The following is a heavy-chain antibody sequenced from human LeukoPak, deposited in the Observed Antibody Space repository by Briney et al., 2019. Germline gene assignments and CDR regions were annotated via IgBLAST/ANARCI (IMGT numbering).Heavy chain of an antibody. CDR1: GFTISSYY. V-gene: IGHV4-59*01. CDR2: IHYSGTT. Sequence: PWETLTLTCTASGFTISSYYWNWIRQPPGKGLEWISYIHYSGTTNYNPALKSRVPMSVDTSKNQFSLKLSSVTAADTAVYYCAGPSGSYDYWGQGTLVTVSS. CDR3: AGPSGSYDY. J-gene: IGHJ4*02. D-gene: IGHD1-26*01.